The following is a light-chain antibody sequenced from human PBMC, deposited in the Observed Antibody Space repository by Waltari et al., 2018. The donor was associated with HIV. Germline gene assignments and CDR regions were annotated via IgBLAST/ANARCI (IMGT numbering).Light chain of an antibody. CDR3: CSDADTYFVL. J-gene: IGLJ2*01. Sequence: QSALTQPRSVSGSPGQSVTISCTGTSSDVGGYNYVSWYQHHPNKGPKLLIYDVTSRHSVVPDRFSGSKSGITAALTISGLQAEDEADYYCCSDADTYFVLFGGRTTLTVL. CDR1: SSDVGGYNY. CDR2: DVT. V-gene: IGLV2-11*01.